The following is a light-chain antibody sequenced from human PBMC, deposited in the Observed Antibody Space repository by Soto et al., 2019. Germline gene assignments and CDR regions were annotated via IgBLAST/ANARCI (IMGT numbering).Light chain of an antibody. Sequence: EIVLTQSPGTMSLSPGERVTLSCRASQTVTRSYLAWYQQKPGQAPRLLIYGASIRATGIPDRFSGSGSGTDFTLTISRLEPEDFAVYYCQQYQNLWTFGQGTKVEIK. CDR3: QQYQNLWT. CDR1: QTVTRSY. CDR2: GAS. J-gene: IGKJ1*01. V-gene: IGKV3-20*01.